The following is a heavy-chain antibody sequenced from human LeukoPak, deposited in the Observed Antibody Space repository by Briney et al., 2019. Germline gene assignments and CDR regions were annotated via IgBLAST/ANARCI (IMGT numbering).Heavy chain of an antibody. Sequence: ASVKVSCKASGYTFTSYAIHWVRQAPGQRLEWMGWTNTGNGNTKYSQKFQGRVTITRDTPASTAYMELSSLRSEDTAVYYCAFSTGYIPPGNWGQGTLVTVSS. V-gene: IGHV1-3*04. CDR1: GYTFTSYA. J-gene: IGHJ4*02. D-gene: IGHD3-22*01. CDR2: TNTGNGNT. CDR3: AFSTGYIPPGN.